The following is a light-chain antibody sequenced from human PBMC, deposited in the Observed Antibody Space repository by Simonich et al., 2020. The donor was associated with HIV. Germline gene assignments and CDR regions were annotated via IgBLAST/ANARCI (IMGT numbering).Light chain of an antibody. CDR3: QQLNSFT. V-gene: IGKV1-9*01. J-gene: IGKJ3*01. CDR2: AAS. CDR1: QGISSY. Sequence: DIQLTQSPSFLSASVGDRVTITFRASQGISSYLAWYQQKPGKAPKRLIYAASTLQSGVPSRFSGSGSGTEFTLTISSLQPEDFATYYCQQLNSFTFGPGTKVDIK.